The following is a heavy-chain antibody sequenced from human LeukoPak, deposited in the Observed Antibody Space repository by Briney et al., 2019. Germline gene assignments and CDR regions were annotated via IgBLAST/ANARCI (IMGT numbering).Heavy chain of an antibody. CDR2: INANTGNP. Sequence: ASVKVSCKASGYTFTRYAMNWVRQAPGQGLEWMGWINANTGNPTYAQGFTGRFVFSSDTSVSTAYLQISSLKAEDTAVYYCARSIAARSFDFWGQGTLVTVSS. CDR3: ARSIAARSFDF. D-gene: IGHD6-6*01. J-gene: IGHJ4*02. V-gene: IGHV7-4-1*02. CDR1: GYTFTRYA.